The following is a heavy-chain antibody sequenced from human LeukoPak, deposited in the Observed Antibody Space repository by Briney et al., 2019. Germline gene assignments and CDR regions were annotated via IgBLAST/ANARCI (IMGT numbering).Heavy chain of an antibody. V-gene: IGHV4-59*01. Sequence: SETLSLTCTVSGDSMRNNYWTWIRQPPGKGLEWIGYTHYSGSTKYSASLKSRVTISVDTSKSQFSLALSSVTAADTAVYYCARVSYGGNAYYSFYSMDVWGKGTTVTVSS. J-gene: IGHJ6*03. CDR2: THYSGST. CDR3: ARVSYGGNAYYSFYSMDV. D-gene: IGHD4-23*01. CDR1: GDSMRNNY.